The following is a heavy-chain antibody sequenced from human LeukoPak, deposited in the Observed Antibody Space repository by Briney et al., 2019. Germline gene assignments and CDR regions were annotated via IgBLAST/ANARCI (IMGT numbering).Heavy chain of an antibody. Sequence: PGGSLRLSCAASGFTFSDYYMSWIRQAPGKGLEWVSYISSSGNNIYYADSVKGRFIISRDNAKNLLYLQMNSLRVEDTAVYFCARDWAGGPHDYWGQGTLVTVSS. CDR2: ISSSGNNI. CDR3: ARDWAGGPHDY. D-gene: IGHD3-10*01. V-gene: IGHV3-11*04. J-gene: IGHJ4*02. CDR1: GFTFSDYY.